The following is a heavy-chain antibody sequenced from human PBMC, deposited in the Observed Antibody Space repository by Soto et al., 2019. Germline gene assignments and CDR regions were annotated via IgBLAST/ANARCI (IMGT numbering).Heavy chain of an antibody. J-gene: IGHJ6*02. V-gene: IGHV3-23*01. D-gene: IGHD2-21*01. Sequence: PGGSLRLSCAASGFTFNTYAMSWVRQVSGRGLEWVSSISGNGVTTYYAESVKGRFTISRDNSKNTLYLLMNSLRAEDTAMYYCAKGRAICFGHHDYYYYGIDVWGQGTTVTVSS. CDR3: AKGRAICFGHHDYYYYGIDV. CDR1: GFTFNTYA. CDR2: ISGNGVTT.